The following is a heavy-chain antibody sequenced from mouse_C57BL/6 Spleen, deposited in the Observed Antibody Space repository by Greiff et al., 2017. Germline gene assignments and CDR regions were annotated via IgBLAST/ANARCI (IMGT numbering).Heavy chain of an antibody. J-gene: IGHJ2*01. D-gene: IGHD1-1*01. CDR2: IYPGSGST. CDR3: AREYYGSSNCDY. Sequence: QVQLQQPGAELVKPGASVKMSCKASGYTFTSYWITWVKQRPGQGLEWIGDIYPGSGSTNYNEKFKSKATLTVDTSSSTAYMQLSSLTSEDSAVYYCAREYYGSSNCDYWGQGTTLTVSS. V-gene: IGHV1-55*01. CDR1: GYTFTSYW.